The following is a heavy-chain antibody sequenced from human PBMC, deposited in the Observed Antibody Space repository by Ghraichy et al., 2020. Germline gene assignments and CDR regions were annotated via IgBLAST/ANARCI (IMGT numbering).Heavy chain of an antibody. D-gene: IGHD3-3*01. CDR1: SGSVSSDPYS. CDR3: AVLASRGVDV. J-gene: IGHJ6*02. Sequence: SETLSLTCVVSSGSVSSDPYSWTWIRQSPGKGLEWIGYIYHSGTAYYNPSLETRVTISVDRSRNQFSLNLSSMTAADTAVYYCAVLASRGVDVWGQGTTVTVSS. CDR2: IYHSGTA. V-gene: IGHV4-30-2*06.